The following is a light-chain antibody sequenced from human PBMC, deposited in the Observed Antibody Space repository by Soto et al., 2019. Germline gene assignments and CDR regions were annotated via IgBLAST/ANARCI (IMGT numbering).Light chain of an antibody. J-gene: IGLJ1*01. CDR2: DVS. CDR1: SSDVCRYNY. CDR3: NSYAHXNTYA. V-gene: IGLV2-8*01. Sequence: QSSLTQPPSASGSPVQSVTISCTGTSSDVCRYNYVSWYQHHPGKSPKLIIDDVSQRPSGVPDRFSGSKSGNTASLTFSGLQAEDEADYHSNSYAHXNTYAFGTRTKXT.